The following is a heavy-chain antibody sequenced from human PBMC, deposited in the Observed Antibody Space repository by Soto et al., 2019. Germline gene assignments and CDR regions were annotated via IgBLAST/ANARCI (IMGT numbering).Heavy chain of an antibody. J-gene: IGHJ5*02. CDR2: ISWNSGNI. CDR1: GFTFHNYA. V-gene: IGHV3-9*01. D-gene: IGHD3-9*01. Sequence: EVQLVESGGALVQPGRSLRLSCAASGFTFHNYAMHWVRQAPGKGLEWVAGISWNSGNIDFGDSVKGRFTISRDNAKNSLYLQMNSLRPEDTAVYYCAKDPYDSFTGYNNWFDPWGQGTLVTVSS. CDR3: AKDPYDSFTGYNNWFDP.